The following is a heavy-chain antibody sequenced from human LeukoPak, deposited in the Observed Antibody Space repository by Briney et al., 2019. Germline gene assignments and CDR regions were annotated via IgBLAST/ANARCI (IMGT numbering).Heavy chain of an antibody. CDR3: AKDRLGTTGAARFDP. J-gene: IGHJ5*02. V-gene: IGHV3-23*01. CDR1: GFTFSSYG. Sequence: GGSLRLSCAASGFTFSSYGMSWVRQAPGKGLEWVSTITGSGGDTYYADSVKGRFTISRDNSRTTLYLQMNSLRAEDTAVYYCAKDRLGTTGAARFDPWGQGTLVTVSS. CDR2: ITGSGGDT. D-gene: IGHD1-1*01.